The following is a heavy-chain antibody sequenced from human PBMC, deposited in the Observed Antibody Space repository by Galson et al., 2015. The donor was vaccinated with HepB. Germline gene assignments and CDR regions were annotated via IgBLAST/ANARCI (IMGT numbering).Heavy chain of an antibody. CDR3: ARAGGNLSMFSA. CDR1: GFTFSFYS. J-gene: IGHJ5*02. Sequence: SLRLSCAAPGFTFSFYSMSWVRQAPGKGLEWVSYIRGGSTTIYYADSVKGRFIISRDNAKNSLYLQVNSLRAEDTAVYYCARAGGNLSMFSAWGQGTLVTVSS. D-gene: IGHD3-10*02. CDR2: IRGGSTTI. V-gene: IGHV3-48*01.